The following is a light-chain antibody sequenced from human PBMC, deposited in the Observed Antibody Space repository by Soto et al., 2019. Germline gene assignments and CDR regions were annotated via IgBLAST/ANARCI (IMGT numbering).Light chain of an antibody. J-gene: IGKJ4*01. CDR3: QQCDSLPLT. CDR1: QDIDNC. CDR2: DAS. Sequence: GDRVTITCQASQDIDNCLNWYQQKPGQAPKLLISDASILETGVPSRFRGSGSGTDFTFTIRGLQPEDVATFYCQQCDSLPLTFGGGTRVQIK. V-gene: IGKV1-33*01.